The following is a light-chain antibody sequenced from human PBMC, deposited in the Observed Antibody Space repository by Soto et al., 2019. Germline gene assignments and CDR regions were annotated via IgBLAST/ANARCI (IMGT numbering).Light chain of an antibody. J-gene: IGKJ1*01. CDR2: RAS. CDR1: QTIYSN. V-gene: IGKV3D-15*01. CDR3: QQYQNLWT. Sequence: IMMTQSPATLSVSLGERATLSCRASQTIYSNVAWYQVRPGQAPRLLIYRASTRATGISARFSGSGSGTEFTLTISSLQSEDFAVYFCQQYQNLWTFGQGTKVE.